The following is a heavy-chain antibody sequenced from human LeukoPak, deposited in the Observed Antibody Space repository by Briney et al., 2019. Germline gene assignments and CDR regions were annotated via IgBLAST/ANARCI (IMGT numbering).Heavy chain of an antibody. CDR2: INHSGST. J-gene: IGHJ2*01. CDR1: GGSFSGYY. D-gene: IGHD6-13*01. Sequence: SETLSLTCAVYGGSFSGYYWSWIRQPPGKGLEWIGEINHSGSTNYNPSLKSRVTISLDTSKNQFSLNLSSVTAADTAVYYCARVSSSWYQDWYFDLWGRGTLVTVSS. V-gene: IGHV4-34*01. CDR3: ARVSSSWYQDWYFDL.